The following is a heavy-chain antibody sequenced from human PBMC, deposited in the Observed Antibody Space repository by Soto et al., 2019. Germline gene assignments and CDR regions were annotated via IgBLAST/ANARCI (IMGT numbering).Heavy chain of an antibody. V-gene: IGHV3-30*18. CDR3: AKDPQQWLTEDHYFDY. D-gene: IGHD6-19*01. CDR2: ISYDGSNK. J-gene: IGHJ4*02. CDR1: GFTFSSYG. Sequence: GGSLRLSCAASGFTFSSYGMHWVRQAPGKGLEWVAVISYDGSNKYYADSVKGRFTISRDNSKNTLYLQMNSLRAEDTAVYYCAKDPQQWLTEDHYFDYWGQGTLVTVSS.